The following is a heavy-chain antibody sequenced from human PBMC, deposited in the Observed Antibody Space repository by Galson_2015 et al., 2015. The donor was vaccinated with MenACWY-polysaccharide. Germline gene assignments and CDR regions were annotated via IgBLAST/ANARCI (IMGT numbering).Heavy chain of an antibody. CDR2: ITGSGGDT. V-gene: IGHV3-23*01. CDR3: TKDHGGSGWTNDY. CDR1: AFTVSSNH. Sequence: SLRLSCAASAFTVSSNHMSWVRQAPGKGLEWVSVITGSGGDTFYTDSVRGRFTISRDNARNTLYLQMNSLSAEDTAVHYCTKDHGGSGWTNDYWGQGTLVTVSS. D-gene: IGHD6-19*01. J-gene: IGHJ4*02.